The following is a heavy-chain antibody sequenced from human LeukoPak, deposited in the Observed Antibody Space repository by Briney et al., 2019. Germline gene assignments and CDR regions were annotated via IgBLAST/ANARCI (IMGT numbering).Heavy chain of an antibody. Sequence: GRSLRLSCAASGFTFSGYGMHWVRQAPGKGLEWVAVISYDGSNKYYADSVKGRFTISRDNSKNTLYLQMNSLRAEDTAVYYCAKDRLGPWFGETNNWFDPWGQGTLVTVSS. V-gene: IGHV3-30*18. CDR2: ISYDGSNK. J-gene: IGHJ5*02. D-gene: IGHD3-10*01. CDR1: GFTFSGYG. CDR3: AKDRLGPWFGETNNWFDP.